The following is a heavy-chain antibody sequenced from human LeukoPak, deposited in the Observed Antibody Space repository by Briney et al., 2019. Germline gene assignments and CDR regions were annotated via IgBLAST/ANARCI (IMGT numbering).Heavy chain of an antibody. V-gene: IGHV3-30*18. CDR1: GFTFSSYG. J-gene: IGHJ4*02. CDR3: AKDIGYSRSVDY. D-gene: IGHD6-13*01. Sequence: QPGGSLRLSCAASGFTFSSYGMHWVRQAPGKGLEWVAVISYDGSNKYYADSVKGRFTISRDNSKNTLYLQMNSLRAEDTAVYYCAKDIGYSRSVDYWGQGTLVTVSS. CDR2: ISYDGSNK.